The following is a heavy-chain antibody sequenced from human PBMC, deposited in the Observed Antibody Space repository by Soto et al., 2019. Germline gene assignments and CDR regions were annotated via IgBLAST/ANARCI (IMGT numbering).Heavy chain of an antibody. D-gene: IGHD3-22*01. CDR3: ARTTGVDYYDSSGSDWFDP. CDR2: INPNSGVT. CDR1: GYTFTGDY. J-gene: IGHJ5*02. V-gene: IGHV1-2*02. Sequence: GASVKVSCKASGYTFTGDYMHWVRQAPGQGLEWMGWINPNSGVTKYAQKFQGRVALTRDTSISTAYMELSRLRSDDTAVYYCARTTGVDYYDSSGSDWFDPWGQGTLVTVSS.